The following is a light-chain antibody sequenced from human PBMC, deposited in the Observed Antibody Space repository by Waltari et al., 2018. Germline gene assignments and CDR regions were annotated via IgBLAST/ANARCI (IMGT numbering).Light chain of an antibody. CDR2: GQN. CDR1: SLRRYS. Sequence: SSDLTQDPAVSVALGQTVRITCQGDSLRRYSASWYQQRPGQAPILVLYGQNDRPSGIPDRSSGSTSGNTASLTITGAQAEDEADYYCHSRDTSSTRFFGGGTRLTV. V-gene: IGLV3-19*01. J-gene: IGLJ2*01. CDR3: HSRDTSSTRF.